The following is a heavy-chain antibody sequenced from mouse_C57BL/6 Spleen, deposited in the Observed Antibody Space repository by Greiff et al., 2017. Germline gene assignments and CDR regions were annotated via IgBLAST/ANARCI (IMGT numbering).Heavy chain of an antibody. CDR3: ADGHYGSSYGDD. Sequence: QVQLQQSGAELARPGASVKLSCKASGYTFTSYGISWVKQRTGQGLEWIGEIYPRSGNTYYNEKFKGKATQTADKSSSTAYMELRSLTSEDSAVYFYADGHYGSSYGDDWGQGTTLTVSS. V-gene: IGHV1-81*01. J-gene: IGHJ2*01. CDR1: GYTFTSYG. CDR2: IYPRSGNT. D-gene: IGHD1-1*01.